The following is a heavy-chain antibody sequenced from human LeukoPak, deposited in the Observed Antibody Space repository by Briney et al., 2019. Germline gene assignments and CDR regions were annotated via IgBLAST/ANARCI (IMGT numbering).Heavy chain of an antibody. Sequence: SGTLTLTCAVSGGSISSSNWWSWVRQPPGKGLEWIGEIYHSGSTNYNLSLKSRVTISVDKSKNQFSLKLSSVTAADTAVYYCARSGVAAGRFDYWGQGTLVTVSS. V-gene: IGHV4-4*02. CDR3: ARSGVAAGRFDY. CDR1: GGSISSSNW. D-gene: IGHD6-13*01. J-gene: IGHJ4*02. CDR2: IYHSGST.